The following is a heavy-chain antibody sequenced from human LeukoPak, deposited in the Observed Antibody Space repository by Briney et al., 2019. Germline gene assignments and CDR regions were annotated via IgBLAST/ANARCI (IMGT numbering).Heavy chain of an antibody. CDR2: TSAYNCNT. J-gene: IGHJ6*02. CDR1: GYTFTSYG. CDR3: ARDKYCSGGSCYPPLGMDV. Sequence: GASVKVSCKASGYTFTSYGISWVRQAPGQGREWMGWTSAYNCNTNYAQKLQGRVTMTTDTSTSKAYMELRSLSYDDTAVYYCARDKYCSGGSCYPPLGMDVWGQGTTVTVSS. D-gene: IGHD2-15*01. V-gene: IGHV1-18*01.